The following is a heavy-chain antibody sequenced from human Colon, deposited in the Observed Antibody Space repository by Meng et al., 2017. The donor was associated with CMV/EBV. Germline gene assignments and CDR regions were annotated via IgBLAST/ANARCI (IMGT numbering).Heavy chain of an antibody. J-gene: IGHJ4*02. CDR3: ARDRWFTF. CDR1: GFHFTSYD. V-gene: IGHV3-23*01. CDR2: IGRGSGA. D-gene: IGHD2-15*01. Sequence: EVGLLESGGGVLEPGGSMRLSCAGSGFHFTSYDMSWVRQAPGKGLEWVSTIGRGSGANYADSVKGRFTMSRDNSKNTVYLEMNNLRAEDTAIYYCARDRWFTFWGQGVLVTVSS.